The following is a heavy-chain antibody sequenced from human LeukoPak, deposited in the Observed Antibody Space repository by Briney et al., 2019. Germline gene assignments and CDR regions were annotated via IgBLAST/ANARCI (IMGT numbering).Heavy chain of an antibody. Sequence: GSLRLSCAASGFTFSNYSMNWVRQAPQKGLEWVSYISSSSSTKYYADSVKGRFTISRDNAKNSLYLQMNSLRAEDTAVYYCARGGYCSGGSCYPAVAYWGQGTLVAVSS. D-gene: IGHD2-15*01. V-gene: IGHV3-48*04. J-gene: IGHJ4*02. CDR2: ISSSSSTK. CDR3: ARGGYCSGGSCYPAVAY. CDR1: GFTFSNYS.